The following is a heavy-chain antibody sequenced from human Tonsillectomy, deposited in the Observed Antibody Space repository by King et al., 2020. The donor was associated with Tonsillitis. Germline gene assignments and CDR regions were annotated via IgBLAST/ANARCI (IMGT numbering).Heavy chain of an antibody. CDR2: IYYSGST. Sequence: QLQESGPGLVKPSETLSLTCTVSGGSISSSSYYWGWIRQPPGKGLEWIGSIYYSGSTYSNPSLKRRVTISVDTSKNQFSLKLSSVTAADTAVYYCAIAYYYDSRSGGRQGFDPWGQGTLVTVSS. CDR1: GGSISSSSYY. D-gene: IGHD3-22*01. CDR3: AIAYYYDSRSGGRQGFDP. V-gene: IGHV4-39*01. J-gene: IGHJ5*02.